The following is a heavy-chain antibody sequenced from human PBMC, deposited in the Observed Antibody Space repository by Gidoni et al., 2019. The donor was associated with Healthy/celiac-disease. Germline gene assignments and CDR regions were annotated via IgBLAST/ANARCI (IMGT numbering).Heavy chain of an antibody. CDR3: ARDWGSSWPDYYGMDV. D-gene: IGHD6-13*01. Sequence: QVQLQESGPGLVKPSAPLSLTCTVSGGSIISYYWSWIRQPPGKGLEWIGYIYYSGSTNYNPSLKSRVTISVDTSKNQFSLKLSSVTAADTAVYYCARDWGSSWPDYYGMDVWGQGTTVTVSS. CDR2: IYYSGST. V-gene: IGHV4-59*01. CDR1: GGSIISYY. J-gene: IGHJ6*02.